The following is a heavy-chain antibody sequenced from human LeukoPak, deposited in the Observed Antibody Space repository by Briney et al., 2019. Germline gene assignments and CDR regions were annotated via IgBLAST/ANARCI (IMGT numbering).Heavy chain of an antibody. CDR1: GYSISSGYY. Sequence: SETLPLTCTVSGYSISSGYYCGWIRPPPGKGLEWIGSVYHSGSTYYNPSLKSRVTISMDKSKNQFSLKLTAVTAADTAVYYCGSQKEWSLTEYHFDYWGQGTLVTVSS. V-gene: IGHV4-38-2*02. CDR2: VYHSGST. J-gene: IGHJ4*02. D-gene: IGHD3-3*01. CDR3: GSQKEWSLTEYHFDY.